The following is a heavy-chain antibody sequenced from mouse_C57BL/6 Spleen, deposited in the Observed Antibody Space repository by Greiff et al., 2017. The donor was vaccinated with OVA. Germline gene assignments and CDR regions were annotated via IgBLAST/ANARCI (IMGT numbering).Heavy chain of an antibody. V-gene: IGHV3-6*01. CDR1: GYSITSGYY. CDR3: AREVDVGYFDV. D-gene: IGHD1-1*02. J-gene: IGHJ1*03. CDR2: ISYDGSN. Sequence: EVKLVESGPGLVKPSQSLSLTCSVTGYSITSGYYWNWIRQFPGNKLEWMGYISYDGSNNYNPSLKNRISITRDTSKNQFFLKLNSVTTEDTATYYCAREVDVGYFDVWGTGTTVTVSS.